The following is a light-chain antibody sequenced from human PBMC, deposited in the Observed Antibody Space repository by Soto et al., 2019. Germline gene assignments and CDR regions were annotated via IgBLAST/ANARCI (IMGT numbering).Light chain of an antibody. V-gene: IGKV3-20*01. CDR1: QSVSSNY. J-gene: IGKJ1*01. Sequence: EIVLTQSPGTLSLPTGERATLSCRASQSVSSNYLAWYQQKRGQAPRLLIYGASSRATGIPTRFSGSGSGTDFTLTISRLEPEDFAVYYCQQYDTSPRTFGQGTKVEI. CDR3: QQYDTSPRT. CDR2: GAS.